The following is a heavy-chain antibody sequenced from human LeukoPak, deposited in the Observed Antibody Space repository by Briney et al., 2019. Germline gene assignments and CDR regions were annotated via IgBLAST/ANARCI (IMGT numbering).Heavy chain of an antibody. CDR1: GFSFPSYG. J-gene: IGHJ6*03. Sequence: ASVKVSCKASGFSFPSYGISWVRQAPGQGLEWIGWITAYDGDTNYAEKFQGRVTMATDTSTSTASMELWSLRSDDTAVYYCARGGDQLLFYYYYMDVWGKGTTVTVSS. V-gene: IGHV1-18*01. CDR2: ITAYDGDT. D-gene: IGHD2-2*01. CDR3: ARGGDQLLFYYYYMDV.